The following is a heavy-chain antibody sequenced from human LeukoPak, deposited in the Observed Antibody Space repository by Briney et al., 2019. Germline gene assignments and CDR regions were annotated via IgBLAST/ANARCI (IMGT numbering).Heavy chain of an antibody. CDR1: GFIFSNSW. J-gene: IGHJ5*02. CDR3: ARTTVTTGRTNWFDP. V-gene: IGHV3-7*01. CDR2: INQDGSDQ. Sequence: GGSLRLSCAASGFIFSNSWMNWVRQAPGKGLEWVANINQDGSDQYYVDSVKGRFTISRDNAKNSLYLQMNSLRAEDAAVYYCARTTVTTGRTNWFDPWGQGTLVTVSS. D-gene: IGHD4-17*01.